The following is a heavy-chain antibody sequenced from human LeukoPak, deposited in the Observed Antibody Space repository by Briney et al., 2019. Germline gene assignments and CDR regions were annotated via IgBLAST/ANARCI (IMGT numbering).Heavy chain of an antibody. CDR1: GGSISSGGHY. V-gene: IGHV4-31*03. Sequence: SETLSLTCTVSGGSISSGGHYWSWIRQHPGKGLEWIGYIHSSGNTYYNPSLKSRVAISVDTSKNQFSLKLSSVTAADTAVYYCARKRTTVNYFGYWGLGTLVTVSS. CDR2: IHSSGNT. J-gene: IGHJ4*02. D-gene: IGHD4-11*01. CDR3: ARKRTTVNYFGY.